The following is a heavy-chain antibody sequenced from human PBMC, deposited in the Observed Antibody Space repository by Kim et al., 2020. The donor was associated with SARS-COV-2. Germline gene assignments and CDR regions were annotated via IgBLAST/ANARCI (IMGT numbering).Heavy chain of an antibody. J-gene: IGHJ4*02. CDR2: ISSSSSYI. D-gene: IGHD4-17*01. CDR1: GFTFSSYS. Sequence: GGSLRLSCAASGFTFSSYSMNWVRQAPGKGLEWVSSISSSSSYIYYADSVKGRFTISRDNAKNSLYLQMNSLRAEDTAVYYCARGQKALYIYGDYVFDYWGQGTLVTVSS. CDR3: ARGQKALYIYGDYVFDY. V-gene: IGHV3-21*01.